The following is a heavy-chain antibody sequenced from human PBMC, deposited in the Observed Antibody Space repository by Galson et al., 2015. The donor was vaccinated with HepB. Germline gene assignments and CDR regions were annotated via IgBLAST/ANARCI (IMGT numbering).Heavy chain of an antibody. V-gene: IGHV3-30*04. Sequence: SLRLSCAASGFTFSSYAMHWVRQAPGKGLEWVAVISYDGSNKYYADSVKGRFTISRDNSKNTLYLQMNSLRAEDTAVYYCARGGKITMVRGVIITGTLEPPNYWGQGTLVTVSS. D-gene: IGHD3-10*01. CDR3: ARGGKITMVRGVIITGTLEPPNY. CDR2: ISYDGSNK. CDR1: GFTFSSYA. J-gene: IGHJ4*02.